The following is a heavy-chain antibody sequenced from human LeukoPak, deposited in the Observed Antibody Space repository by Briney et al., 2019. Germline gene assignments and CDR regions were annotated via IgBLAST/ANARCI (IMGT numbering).Heavy chain of an antibody. CDR3: AREAVADAFDI. CDR1: GFTFSSYS. V-gene: IGHV3-21*01. CDR2: ISSSSSYI. J-gene: IGHJ3*02. Sequence: GGSLRLSCAASGFTFSSYSMNWVRQAPGKGLEWVSSISSSSSYIYYADSVKGRFTISRDNAKNSLYLQMNSLRVEDTAVYYCAREAVADAFDIWGQGTMVTVSS. D-gene: IGHD6-19*01.